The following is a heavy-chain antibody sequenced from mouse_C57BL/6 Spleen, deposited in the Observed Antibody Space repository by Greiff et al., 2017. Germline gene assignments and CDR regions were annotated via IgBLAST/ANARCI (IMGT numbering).Heavy chain of an antibody. D-gene: IGHD2-4*01. J-gene: IGHJ3*01. CDR1: GYTFTSYW. Sequence: QVQLQQPGAELVMPGASVKLSCTASGYTFTSYWMHWVKRRPGQGLEWIGEIDPSDSYTNYNQKFKGKSTLTVDKSSSTAYMQLSSLTSEDSAVYYCARGGYDYSWFADWGQGTLVTVSA. CDR2: IDPSDSYT. CDR3: ARGGYDYSWFAD. V-gene: IGHV1-69*01.